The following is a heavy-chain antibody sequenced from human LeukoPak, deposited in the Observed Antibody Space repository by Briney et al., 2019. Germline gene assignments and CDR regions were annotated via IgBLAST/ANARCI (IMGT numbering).Heavy chain of an antibody. CDR3: ARDMGSGSDY. CDR1: GFTFSSYS. V-gene: IGHV3-21*01. CDR2: ISSSSSYI. J-gene: IGHJ4*02. Sequence: LSCAXXGFTFSSYSMNWVGQAPGKGLEGVSSISSSSSYIYYADSVKGRVTISRDNAKNSLYLQINSLRAEDTAVYYCARDMGSGSDYWGQGTLVTVSS. D-gene: IGHD6-19*01.